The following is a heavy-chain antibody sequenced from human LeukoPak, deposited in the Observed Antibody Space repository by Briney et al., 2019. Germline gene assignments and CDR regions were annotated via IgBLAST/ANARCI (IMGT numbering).Heavy chain of an antibody. CDR2: ISSSSSYV. CDR1: GFTFSSYS. V-gene: IGHV3-21*01. Sequence: GGSLRLSCAASGFTFSSYSMNWVRQAPGKGLEWVSSISSSSSYVFYADSVKGRFTISRDNAKNSLFLQMISLRAEDTAVYYCASGITIRDLDYWGQGTLVTVSS. CDR3: ASGITIRDLDY. D-gene: IGHD3-10*01. J-gene: IGHJ4*02.